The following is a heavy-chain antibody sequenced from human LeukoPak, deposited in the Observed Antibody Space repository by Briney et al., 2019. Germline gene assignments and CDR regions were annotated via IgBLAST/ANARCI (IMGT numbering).Heavy chain of an antibody. CDR2: IYYSGST. D-gene: IGHD6-19*01. J-gene: IGHJ4*02. CDR1: GGSISSGGYY. CDR3: ARRSGSGWCHLDY. V-gene: IGHV4-31*03. Sequence: KPSETLTLTCTVSGGSISSGGYYWSWIRQHPGKGLEWIGYIYYSGSTYYNPSLKSRVTISVDTSKNQFSLKLSSVTAADTAVYYCARRSGSGWCHLDYWGQGTLVTVSS.